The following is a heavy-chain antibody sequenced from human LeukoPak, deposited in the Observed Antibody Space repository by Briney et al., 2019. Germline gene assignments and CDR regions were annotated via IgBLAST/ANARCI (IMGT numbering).Heavy chain of an antibody. CDR2: IDTNTQNT. D-gene: IGHD3-22*01. CDR1: GSTFSNYG. J-gene: IGHJ4*02. V-gene: IGHV1-18*01. CDR3: ATFSGDSSAWVDF. Sequence: ASLKVSCKTSGSTFSNYGVTWVRHAPGQRFEWMGWIDTNTQNTKYTQTFQGRITLTTDSSRHTAYMELRSLRSDDTAIYYCATFSGDSSAWVDFWGRGTLVIVSP.